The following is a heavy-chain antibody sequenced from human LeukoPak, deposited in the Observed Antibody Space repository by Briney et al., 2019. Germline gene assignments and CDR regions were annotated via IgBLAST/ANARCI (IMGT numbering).Heavy chain of an antibody. CDR3: ARLYGSVGVDY. V-gene: IGHV4-59*08. CDR1: GGSISSYS. J-gene: IGHJ4*02. Sequence: SETLSLTCTVSGGSISSYSWSWIRQPPGKGLEWIGYIYYSGSTNYNPSLKSRVTISVDTSKNQFSLKLSSVTAADTAVYYCARLYGSVGVDYWGQGTLVTVSS. CDR2: IYYSGST. D-gene: IGHD1-26*01.